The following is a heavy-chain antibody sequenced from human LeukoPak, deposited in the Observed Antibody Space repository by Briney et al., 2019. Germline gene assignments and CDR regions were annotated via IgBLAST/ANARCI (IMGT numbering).Heavy chain of an antibody. CDR1: GFIFSSYW. Sequence: PGGSLRLSCAASGFIFSSYWMSWVRQAPGKGLEWVANIKQNGSEKYYVDSVKGRFTISRDNAKNSLYLQMNSLRAEDTAVYYCAREKIAWNDDYFDYWGQGTLVTVSS. D-gene: IGHD1-1*01. V-gene: IGHV3-7*01. CDR3: AREKIAWNDDYFDY. J-gene: IGHJ4*02. CDR2: IKQNGSEK.